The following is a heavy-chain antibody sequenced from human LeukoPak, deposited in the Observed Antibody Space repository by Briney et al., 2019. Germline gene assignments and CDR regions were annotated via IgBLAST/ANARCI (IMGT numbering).Heavy chain of an antibody. CDR3: ARHLQYFDWHDPFDI. CDR2: IYYSGNT. V-gene: IGHV4-59*08. CDR1: GGSISSYY. D-gene: IGHD3-9*01. Sequence: SETLSLTCTVSGGSISSYYWSWIRQPPGKGLEWIGYIYYSGNTYYKPSLESRVTISVDTSKNQFSLKLSSVTSADTAVYYCARHLQYFDWHDPFDIWGQGTMVTVSS. J-gene: IGHJ3*02.